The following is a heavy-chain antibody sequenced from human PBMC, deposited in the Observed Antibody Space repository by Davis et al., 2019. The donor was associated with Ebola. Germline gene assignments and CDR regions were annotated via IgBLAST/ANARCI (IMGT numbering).Heavy chain of an antibody. V-gene: IGHV3-30-3*01. CDR2: ISHDGSNK. J-gene: IGHJ6*02. D-gene: IGHD6-19*01. CDR1: GFTFSSYA. CDR3: ARDILVSGWYYYYGMDV. Sequence: GGSLRLSCAASGFTFSSYAMHWVRQAPGKGLEWVAVISHDGSNKYYADSVKGRFTISRDNSKNTLYLQMNSLRAEDTAVYYCARDILVSGWYYYYGMDVWGQGTTVTVSS.